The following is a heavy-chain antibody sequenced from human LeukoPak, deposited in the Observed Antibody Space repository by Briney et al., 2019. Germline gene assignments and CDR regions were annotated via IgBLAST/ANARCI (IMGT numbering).Heavy chain of an antibody. CDR3: ARRMVRGVKDYFDY. V-gene: IGHV3-21*01. D-gene: IGHD3-10*01. CDR1: GFPLSSYA. J-gene: IGHJ4*02. CDR2: ISSSSSYI. Sequence: PGGSLRLSCAAFGFPLSSYAMNWVRQAPGKGLEWVSSISSSSSYIYYADSVKGRFTISRDNAKNSLYLQMNSLRAEDTAVYYCARRMVRGVKDYFDYWGQGTLVTVSS.